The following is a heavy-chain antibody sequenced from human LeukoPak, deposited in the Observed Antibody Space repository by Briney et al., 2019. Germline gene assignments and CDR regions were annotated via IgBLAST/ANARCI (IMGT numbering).Heavy chain of an antibody. D-gene: IGHD4-23*01. J-gene: IGHJ4*02. CDR3: AKRAVVTEIDYFDY. V-gene: IGHV3-30*02. Sequence: GGSLRLSCAASGFTFSSYGMHWVRQAPGKGLEWVAFIRYDGSYKYYADSVKGRFTISRDNSKNTLYLQMSSLRAEDTAMYYCAKRAVVTEIDYFDYWGQGTLVTVSS. CDR1: GFTFSSYG. CDR2: IRYDGSYK.